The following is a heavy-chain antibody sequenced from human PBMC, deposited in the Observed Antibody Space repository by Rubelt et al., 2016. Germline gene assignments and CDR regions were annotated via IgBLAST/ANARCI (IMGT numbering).Heavy chain of an antibody. D-gene: IGHD6-13*01. Sequence: PSETLSLTCTVSGGSISSSSYYWGWIRQPPGKGLEWIGSIYYSGSTYYNPSLKSRVTISVDTSKNQFSLKLSSVTAADTAVYYCARQIGDTRTDSSSDWFDPWGQGTLVTVSS. V-gene: IGHV4-39*01. CDR2: IYYSGST. CDR3: ARQIGDTRTDSSSDWFDP. CDR1: GGSISSSSYY. J-gene: IGHJ5*02.